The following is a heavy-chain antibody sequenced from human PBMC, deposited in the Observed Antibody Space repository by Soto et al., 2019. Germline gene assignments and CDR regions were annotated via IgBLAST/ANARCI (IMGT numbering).Heavy chain of an antibody. CDR3: ARPRRTDYCSSTSCYAQSGFDY. J-gene: IGHJ4*02. D-gene: IGHD2-2*01. Sequence: SETLSLTCTVSGGSISSSSYYWGWIRQPPGKGLEWIGSIYYSGSTYYNPSLKSRVTISVDTSKNQFSLKLSSVTAADTAVYYCARPRRTDYCSSTSCYAQSGFDYWGQGTLVTVSS. CDR1: GGSISSSSYY. CDR2: IYYSGST. V-gene: IGHV4-39*01.